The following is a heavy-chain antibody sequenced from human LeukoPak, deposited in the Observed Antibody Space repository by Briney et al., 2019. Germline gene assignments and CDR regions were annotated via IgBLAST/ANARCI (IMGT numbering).Heavy chain of an antibody. V-gene: IGHV4-59*01. CDR1: GGSISSYY. CDR2: IYYSGST. D-gene: IGHD3-22*01. CDR3: ARGPYDSSGYLDYFDY. J-gene: IGHJ4*02. Sequence: PSETLSLTCTVSGGSISSYYWSWIRQPPGKGLEWIGYIYYSGSTNYNPSLKSRVTISVDTSKNQFSLKLSSVTAADTAAYYCARGPYDSSGYLDYFDYWGQGTLVTVSS.